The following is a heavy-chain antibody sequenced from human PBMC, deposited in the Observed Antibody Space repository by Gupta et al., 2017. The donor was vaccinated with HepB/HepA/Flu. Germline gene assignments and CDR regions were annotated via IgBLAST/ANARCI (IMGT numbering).Heavy chain of an antibody. CDR1: GFTFSSYS. CDR2: ISSSSSYI. V-gene: IGHV3-21*01. CDR3: ARVGPAVDYYFDY. J-gene: IGHJ4*02. Sequence: EVQLVESGGGLVKPGGSLRLSCAASGFTFSSYSMNWVRQAPGKGLEWVSSISSSSSYIYYADAVKGRFTISRDNAKNSLYLQMNSLRAEDTAVYYCARVGPAVDYYFDYWGQGTLVTVSS. D-gene: IGHD2-2*01.